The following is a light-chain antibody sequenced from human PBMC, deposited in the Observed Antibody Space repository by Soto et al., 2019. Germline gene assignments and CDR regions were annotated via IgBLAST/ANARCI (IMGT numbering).Light chain of an antibody. CDR2: GAS. CDR1: QSISNDY. CDR3: QHYGISVPIT. Sequence: EIVLTQSPGTLSLSPGERATLSCRASQSISNDYLAWYQQKPGQAPRLLIHGASSRAIGIPDRFSGGGSGIDFTLTISRLEPEDFAVYFCQHYGISVPITFGPGTKVDIK. J-gene: IGKJ3*01. V-gene: IGKV3-20*01.